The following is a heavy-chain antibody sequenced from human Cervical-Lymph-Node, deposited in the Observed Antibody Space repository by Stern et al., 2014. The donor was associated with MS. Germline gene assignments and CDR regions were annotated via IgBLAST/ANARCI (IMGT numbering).Heavy chain of an antibody. CDR2: ISWNSGSI. Sequence: EVQLVESEGGLVQPGRSLRLSCAASGFTFDDYAMHWVRQAPGKGLEWVSGISWNSGSIGYADSVKGRFTISRDNAKNSLYLQMNSLRAEDTALYYCAKDTWYYDFWSGYYTDWGQGTLVTVSS. J-gene: IGHJ4*02. D-gene: IGHD3-3*01. CDR3: AKDTWYYDFWSGYYTD. V-gene: IGHV3-9*01. CDR1: GFTFDDYA.